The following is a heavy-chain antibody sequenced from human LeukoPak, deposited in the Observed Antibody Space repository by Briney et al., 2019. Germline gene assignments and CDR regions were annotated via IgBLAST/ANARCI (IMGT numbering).Heavy chain of an antibody. V-gene: IGHV4-59*08. CDR3: ARYNWNYVGYFDY. J-gene: IGHJ4*02. CDR1: GGSISSYY. D-gene: IGHD1-7*01. CDR2: IYYSRST. Sequence: PSETLSLTCTVSGGSISSYYWSWIRRPPGKGLEWIGYIYYSRSTNYNPSLNSRVTISVDTSKNQFSLKLSSVTAADTAVYYCARYNWNYVGYFDYWGQGTLVTVSS.